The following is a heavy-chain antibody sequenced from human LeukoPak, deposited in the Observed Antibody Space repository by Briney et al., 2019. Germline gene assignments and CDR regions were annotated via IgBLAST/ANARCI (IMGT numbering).Heavy chain of an antibody. CDR1: GFTGFTFSSYA. CDR3: ATDGYHYFDY. V-gene: IGHV3-23*03. D-gene: IGHD5-12*01. CDR2: IYNDGSRT. Sequence: PGGSLRLSCAASGFTGFTFSSYAMSWVRQAPGKGLEWVSLIYNDGSRTYYADSVRGRFTISRDTSEGTVYLQMDSLRPEDTAVYYCATDGYHYFDYWGQGTLVTVSS. J-gene: IGHJ4*02.